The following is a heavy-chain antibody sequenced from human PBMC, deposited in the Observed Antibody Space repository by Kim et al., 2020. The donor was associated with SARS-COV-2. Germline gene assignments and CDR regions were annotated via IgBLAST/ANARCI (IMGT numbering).Heavy chain of an antibody. J-gene: IGHJ4*02. CDR3: ARGRGVDY. CDR2: GSQK. V-gene: IGHV3-7*04. Sequence: GSQKYYVDSAKGRFTISRDHANNAVFLQMNRLTGDDTAVYYCARGRGVDYWGQGTLVTVSS.